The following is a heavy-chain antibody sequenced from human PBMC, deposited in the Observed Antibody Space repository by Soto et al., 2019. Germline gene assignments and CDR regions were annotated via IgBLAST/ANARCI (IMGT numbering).Heavy chain of an antibody. CDR2: IYHSGST. D-gene: IGHD6-13*01. CDR1: GASLSSGPYY. V-gene: IGHV4-31*03. Sequence: SETLSLTCTVSGASLSSGPYYWSWIRQYPEKGLEWIGYIYHSGSTYHRSSLKSRVAMSIDTSKNQFSLKLSSVTAADTAVYYSARGEDSSNWYPFDYWGQGRLVTVSS. CDR3: ARGEDSSNWYPFDY. J-gene: IGHJ4*02.